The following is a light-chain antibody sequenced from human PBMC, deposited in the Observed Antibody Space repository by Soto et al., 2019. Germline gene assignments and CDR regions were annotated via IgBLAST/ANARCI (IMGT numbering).Light chain of an antibody. CDR3: QQYSSSPRT. Sequence: ENVLTQSPGTLSLSPGEGATLSCRASQSVSSAYLAWYQPKPGQAPRLLIYSASSRSTGVPDRFSGSGSGTEFSLTIRRLEPEDLAVYYCQQYSSSPRTFGQGTKLE. V-gene: IGKV3-20*01. J-gene: IGKJ2*02. CDR1: QSVSSAY. CDR2: SAS.